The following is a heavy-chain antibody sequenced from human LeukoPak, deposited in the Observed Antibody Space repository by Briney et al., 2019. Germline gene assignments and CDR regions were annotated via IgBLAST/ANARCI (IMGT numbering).Heavy chain of an antibody. Sequence: GGSLRLSCAASGFTFSTSEMNWVRQAPGKGLAWISYISSRGRTIFYADSVKGRFTMSRDNAMNSLYLQMNSLRDEDTAVYYCARDFWYRLDYWGQGTLVTVSS. CDR1: GFTFSTSE. D-gene: IGHD3-3*01. CDR3: ARDFWYRLDY. J-gene: IGHJ4*02. CDR2: ISSRGRTI. V-gene: IGHV3-48*03.